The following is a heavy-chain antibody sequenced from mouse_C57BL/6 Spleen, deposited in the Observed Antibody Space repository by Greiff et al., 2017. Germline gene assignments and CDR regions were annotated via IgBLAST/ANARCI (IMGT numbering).Heavy chain of an antibody. CDR1: GYAFSSYW. V-gene: IGHV1-80*01. CDR2: IYPGAGDT. D-gene: IGHD2-3*01. J-gene: IGHJ2*01. Sequence: VQLQESGAELVKPGASVKISCKASGYAFSSYWMNWVKQRPGKGLEWIGQIYPGAGDTNYNGKFKGKATLTADKSSSTAYMQLSSLTSEDSAVXFCARDGGFPYYFDYWGQGTTLTVSA. CDR3: ARDGGFPYYFDY.